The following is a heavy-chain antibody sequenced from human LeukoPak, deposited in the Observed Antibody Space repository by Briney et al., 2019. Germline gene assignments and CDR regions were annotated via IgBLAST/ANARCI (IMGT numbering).Heavy chain of an antibody. CDR1: GFTFSTFW. CDR3: ARDGPWGSPTSGWFDP. V-gene: IGHV3-7*01. CDR2: IKQDGSEE. Sequence: PGGSLRLSCVASGFTFSTFWMSWVRQAPGKGLEWVANIKQDGSEEHYVDSVKGRFTIFRDNAKNSVSLQMNSLRVEDTAMYYCARDGPWGSPTSGWFDPWGQGTLVTVSS. J-gene: IGHJ5*02. D-gene: IGHD2-2*01.